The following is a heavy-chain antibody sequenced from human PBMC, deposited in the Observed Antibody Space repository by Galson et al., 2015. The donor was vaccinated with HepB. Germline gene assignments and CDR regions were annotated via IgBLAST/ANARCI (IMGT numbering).Heavy chain of an antibody. CDR1: GFTFRTYG. D-gene: IGHD6-19*01. Sequence: SLRLSCAASGFTFRTYGIHWVRQAPGKGLEWVGVIWYDGSNKYYGDPVKGRFTLSRDNSKNIVYLEMNSLRDEDTAVHYCAKEVGYSSNWFQGRHYYGMDVWGQGTTVTVSS. V-gene: IGHV3-33*06. J-gene: IGHJ6*02. CDR3: AKEVGYSSNWFQGRHYYGMDV. CDR2: IWYDGSNK.